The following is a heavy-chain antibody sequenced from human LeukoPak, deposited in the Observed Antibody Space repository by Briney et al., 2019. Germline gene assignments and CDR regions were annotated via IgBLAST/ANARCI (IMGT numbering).Heavy chain of an antibody. D-gene: IGHD6-13*01. CDR3: AKDSDSSSWYYFDY. CDR2: ISWNSGSI. V-gene: IGHV3-9*01. CDR1: GFTFDDYA. Sequence: GGSLRLSCAASGFTFDDYAMHWVRQAPGKGLEWVSGISWNSGSIGYADSVKGRFTISRDYAKNSLYLQMNSLRAEDTALYYCAKDSDSSSWYYFDYWGQGTLVTVSS. J-gene: IGHJ4*02.